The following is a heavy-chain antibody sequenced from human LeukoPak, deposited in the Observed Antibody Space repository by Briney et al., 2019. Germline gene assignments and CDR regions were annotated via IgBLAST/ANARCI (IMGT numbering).Heavy chain of an antibody. CDR3: ARGQLADSY. J-gene: IGHJ4*02. CDR1: GFTFTTYW. CDR2: IKPDGSEK. V-gene: IGHV3-7*01. Sequence: GGSLRLSCAASGFTFTTYWMSWIRQTPGKGLEWVAKIKPDGSEKSYVDSVKGRFTITRDNAKNSVFLQMDSLRVEDTALYYCARGQLADSYWGQGALVTVSS. D-gene: IGHD3-22*01.